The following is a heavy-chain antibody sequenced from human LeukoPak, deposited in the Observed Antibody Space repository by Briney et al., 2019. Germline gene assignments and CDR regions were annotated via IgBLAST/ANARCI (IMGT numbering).Heavy chain of an antibody. V-gene: IGHV3-23*01. J-gene: IGHJ4*02. CDR2: ISGSGATT. CDR1: GFTFSSYA. CDR3: ATSGSGWYRFDY. D-gene: IGHD6-19*01. Sequence: PGGSLRLSCAASGFTFSSYAMSWVRQAPGKGLEWVSAISGSGATTYYADSVRGRFSISRDISKNTLYLQMNSPRVEDTAVYYCATSGSGWYRFDYWGQGTLVSVSS.